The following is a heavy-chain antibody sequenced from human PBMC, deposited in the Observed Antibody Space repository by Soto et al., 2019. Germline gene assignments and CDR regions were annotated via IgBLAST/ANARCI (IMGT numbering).Heavy chain of an antibody. Sequence: SVKVSCKASGGAFSSYAISWVRQAPGKGLERIRGIIPIFGTANYAQKFQGSVTITADESTSTAYMELSSLRSEYTAVYYCARGAPYYYGMDVWGQGTTVTVSS. CDR2: IIPIFGTA. J-gene: IGHJ6*02. CDR3: ARGAPYYYGMDV. CDR1: GGAFSSYA. V-gene: IGHV1-69*13.